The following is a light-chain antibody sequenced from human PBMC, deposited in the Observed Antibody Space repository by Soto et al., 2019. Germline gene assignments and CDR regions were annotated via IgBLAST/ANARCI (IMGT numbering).Light chain of an antibody. Sequence: QPVLTQPASVSGSPGQSITISCTGSSSDVGGYDSVSWYQQHPGKAPKLLIYEVTKRPSGVSNRFSGSKSGNTASLTISGLQADDESDYYCGSYAGGTTPVFGGGTKLTVL. CDR1: SSDVGGYDS. J-gene: IGLJ3*02. CDR2: EVT. V-gene: IGLV2-14*01. CDR3: GSYAGGTTPV.